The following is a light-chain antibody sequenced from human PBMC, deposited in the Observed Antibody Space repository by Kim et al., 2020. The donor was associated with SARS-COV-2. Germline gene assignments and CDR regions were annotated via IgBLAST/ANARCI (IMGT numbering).Light chain of an antibody. CDR3: QHRSNWPIT. CDR2: DAS. Sequence: EIVLTQSPATLSLSPGERATLSCRASQSVGTYLAWYQQKPGQAPRLLMYDASNRATGIPARFSGSGSGTDFTLNLSSLEPEDFAVYYCQHRSNWPITFGQGTRLEIK. J-gene: IGKJ5*01. V-gene: IGKV3-11*01. CDR1: QSVGTY.